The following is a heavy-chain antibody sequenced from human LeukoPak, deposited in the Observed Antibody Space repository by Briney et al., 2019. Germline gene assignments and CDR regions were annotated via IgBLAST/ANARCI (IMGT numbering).Heavy chain of an antibody. CDR3: ARSVVGWYFDL. V-gene: IGHV4-59*01. CDR2: IYYSGST. J-gene: IGHJ2*01. CDR1: GGSISSYY. D-gene: IGHD5/OR15-5a*01. Sequence: PSETLSLTCTVSGGSISSYYWSWIRRPPGKGLEWIGYIYYSGSTNYNPSLKSRVTISVDTSKNQFSLKLSSVTAADTAVYYCARSVVGWYFDLWGRGTLVTVSS.